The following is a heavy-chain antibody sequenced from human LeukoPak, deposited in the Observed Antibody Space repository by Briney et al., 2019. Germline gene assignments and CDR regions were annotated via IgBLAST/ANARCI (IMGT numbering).Heavy chain of an antibody. J-gene: IGHJ6*03. CDR2: IIPIFGTA. CDR1: GYTFTSYA. V-gene: IGHV1-69*05. CDR3: ARSGERVVITDHYYYYMDV. Sequence: SVKVSCKASGYTFTSYAMHWVRQAPGQRLEWMGGIIPIFGTANYAQKFQGRVTITTDESTSTAYMELSSLRSEDTAVYYCARSGERVVITDHYYYYMDVWGKGTTVTVSS. D-gene: IGHD3-22*01.